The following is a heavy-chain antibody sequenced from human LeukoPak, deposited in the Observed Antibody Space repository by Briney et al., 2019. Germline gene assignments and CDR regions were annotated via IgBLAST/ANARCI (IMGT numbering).Heavy chain of an antibody. D-gene: IGHD6-13*01. Sequence: GSLRLSCAASGFAFSDYYMTWIRQASGKGLDWVSYIDRSGSNVFYADSVKGRFIMSRDNTRNSLYLQMHSLRAEDSAVYYCALSSISPSYYYGVDVWGQGTTVTVSS. CDR2: IDRSGSNV. CDR1: GFAFSDYY. CDR3: ALSSISPSYYYGVDV. J-gene: IGHJ6*02. V-gene: IGHV3-11*01.